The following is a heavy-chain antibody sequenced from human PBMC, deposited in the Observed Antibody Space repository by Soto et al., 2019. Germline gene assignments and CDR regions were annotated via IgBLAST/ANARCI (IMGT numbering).Heavy chain of an antibody. CDR3: TRANWYSEY. J-gene: IGHJ4*02. CDR1: GGSINNHD. Sequence: SVILPLTCTVAGGSINNHDWRWIRQPPGKGLEWLGCVYYNGITNYNPSLKSRVTMSVDTSKNQLSLHLTSLTAADTAIYYCTRANWYSEYWGQGTLVTVSS. D-gene: IGHD7-27*01. V-gene: IGHV4-59*11. CDR2: VYYNGIT.